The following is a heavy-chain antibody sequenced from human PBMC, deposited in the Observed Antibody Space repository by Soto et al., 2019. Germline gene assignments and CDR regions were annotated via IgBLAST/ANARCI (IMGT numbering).Heavy chain of an antibody. D-gene: IGHD6-13*01. CDR2: IRSKANSYAT. Sequence: GGSLRLSCAASGFTFSGSAMHWVRQASGKGLEWVGRIRSKANSYATAYAASVKGRFTISRDDSKNTAYLQMNSLKTEDTAVYYCTSPGIPPYYFDYWGQGTLVTVSS. CDR1: GFTFSGSA. J-gene: IGHJ4*02. V-gene: IGHV3-73*01. CDR3: TSPGIPPYYFDY.